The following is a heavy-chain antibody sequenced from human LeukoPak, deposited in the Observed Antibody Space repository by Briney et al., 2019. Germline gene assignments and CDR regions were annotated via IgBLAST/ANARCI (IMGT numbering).Heavy chain of an antibody. J-gene: IGHJ4*02. D-gene: IGHD2-15*01. V-gene: IGHV4-61*01. CDR3: ARQAFCSGSSCNPFDY. Sequence: PSETLSLTCTVSGGSVSSGSYYWSWIRQPPGKGLEWIGYIYYSGSTNYNPSLKSRVTISIDTSKSQFFLKLSSVTAADTAVYYCARQAFCSGSSCNPFDYWGQGTLVTVSS. CDR2: IYYSGST. CDR1: GGSVSSGSYY.